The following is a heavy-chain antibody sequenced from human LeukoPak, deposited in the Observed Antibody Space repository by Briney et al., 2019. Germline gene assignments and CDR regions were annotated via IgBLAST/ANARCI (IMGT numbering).Heavy chain of an antibody. CDR3: ARDLGYYDFWSGSNAFDI. V-gene: IGHV4-4*07. CDR1: GGSISSYY. CDR2: IYTSGST. D-gene: IGHD3-3*01. J-gene: IGHJ3*02. Sequence: SETLSLTCTVSGGSISSYYWSWIRQPAGKGLEWIGRIYTSGSTNYNPSLKSRVTMSVGTSKNQFSLKLSSVTAADTAVYYCARDLGYYDFWSGSNAFDIWGQGTMVTVSS.